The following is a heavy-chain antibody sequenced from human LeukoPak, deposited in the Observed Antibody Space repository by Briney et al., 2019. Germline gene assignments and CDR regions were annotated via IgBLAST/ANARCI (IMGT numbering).Heavy chain of an antibody. CDR2: ISSNGGST. D-gene: IGHD1-20*01. CDR1: GFTFSSYA. J-gene: IGHJ4*02. Sequence: GGSLRLSCAASGFTFSSYAMHWVRQAPGKGLEYVSAISSNGGSTYYANSVKGRFTISRDNSKNTLYLQMGSLRAEDMAVYYCARACITGTAYFDYWGQGTLVTVSS. CDR3: ARACITGTAYFDY. V-gene: IGHV3-64*01.